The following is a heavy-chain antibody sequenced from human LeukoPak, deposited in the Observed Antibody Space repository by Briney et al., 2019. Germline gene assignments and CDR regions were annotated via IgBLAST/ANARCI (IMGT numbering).Heavy chain of an antibody. V-gene: IGHV1-18*01. J-gene: IGHJ5*02. CDR1: GYTFTSYG. D-gene: IGHD3-10*01. CDR3: ARVLMGKYYYDSGSYSWFDP. Sequence: ASVKVSCKASGYTFTSYGISWVRQAPGQGLEWMGWISAYNGNTNYAQKLQGRVTMTTDTSTSTAYMELRSLRSDDTAVYYCARVLMGKYYYDSGSYSWFDPWGQGTLVTVSS. CDR2: ISAYNGNT.